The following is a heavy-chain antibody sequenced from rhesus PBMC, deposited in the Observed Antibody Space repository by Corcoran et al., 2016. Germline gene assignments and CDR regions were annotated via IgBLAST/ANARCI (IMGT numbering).Heavy chain of an antibody. CDR3: AKDQRRSSWPFDY. Sequence: EVQLVETGGGLVQPGGSLKLSCAASGFTFSSYGMSWVRQAPGKGIEWVSDIQNGRGSTYYADPLKGRFTISRDNSKTTLSLQMNSLRAEDTAVYYCAKDQRRSSWPFDYWGQGVLVTVSS. V-gene: IGHV3S5*01. D-gene: IGHD6-13*01. CDR1: GFTFSSYG. CDR2: IQNGRGST. J-gene: IGHJ4*01.